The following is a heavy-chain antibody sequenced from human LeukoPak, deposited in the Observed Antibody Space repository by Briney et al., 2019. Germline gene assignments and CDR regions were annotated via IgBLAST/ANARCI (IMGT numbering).Heavy chain of an antibody. D-gene: IGHD2-2*01. CDR3: AKLDADIVVVPAASDP. CDR1: GFTFSSYA. CDR2: ISGSGGST. J-gene: IGHJ5*02. Sequence: GGSLRLSCAASGFTFSSYAMSWVRQAPGKGLEWVSAISGSGGSTYYADYVKGRFTISRDNSKNTLYLQMNSLRAEDTAVYYCAKLDADIVVVPAASDPWGQGTLVTVSS. V-gene: IGHV3-23*01.